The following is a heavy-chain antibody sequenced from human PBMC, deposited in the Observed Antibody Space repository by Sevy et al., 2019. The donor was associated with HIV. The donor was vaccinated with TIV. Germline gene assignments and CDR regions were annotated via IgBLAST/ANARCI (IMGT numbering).Heavy chain of an antibody. CDR2: IYSGGST. V-gene: IGHV3-53*01. J-gene: IGHJ4*02. D-gene: IGHD3-22*01. Sequence: GGSLRLSCAASGFTVSSNYMSWVRQAPGKGLEWISVIYSGGSTYYADSVKGRFTISRDNSKNTLYLQMNSLRAEDTAVYYCPGKGYDSSGYYKESYFDYWGQGTLVTVSS. CDR3: PGKGYDSSGYYKESYFDY. CDR1: GFTVSSNY.